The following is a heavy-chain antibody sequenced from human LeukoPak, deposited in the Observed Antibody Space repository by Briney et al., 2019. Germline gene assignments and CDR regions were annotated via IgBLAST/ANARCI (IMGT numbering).Heavy chain of an antibody. CDR3: ARGPGNYDILTGYHRGLIDY. V-gene: IGHV4-34*01. Sequence: PSETLSLTCAVYGGSFSGYYWSWIRQPPGKGLEWIGEINHSGSTNYNPSLKSRVTISVDTSKSQFSLKLSSVTAADTAVYYCARGPGNYDILTGYHRGLIDYWGQGTLVTVSS. CDR2: INHSGST. CDR1: GGSFSGYY. D-gene: IGHD3-9*01. J-gene: IGHJ4*02.